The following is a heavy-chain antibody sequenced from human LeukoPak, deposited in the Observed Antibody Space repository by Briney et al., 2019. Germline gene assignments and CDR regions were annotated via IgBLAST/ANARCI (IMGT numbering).Heavy chain of an antibody. CDR3: ARMVFISWYYYYYGMDV. D-gene: IGHD2-15*01. V-gene: IGHV4-34*01. CDR2: INHSGST. Sequence: SETLSLTCAVYGGSFSGYYWSWIRQPPGKGLEWIGEINHSGSTNYNPSLKSRVTISVDTSENQSSLKLSSVTVADTAVYYCARMVFISWYYYYYGMDVWGQGTTVTVSS. J-gene: IGHJ6*02. CDR1: GGSFSGYY.